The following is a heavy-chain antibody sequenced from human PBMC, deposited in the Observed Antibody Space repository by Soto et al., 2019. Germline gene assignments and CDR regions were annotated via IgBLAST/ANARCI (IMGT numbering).Heavy chain of an antibody. V-gene: IGHV4-39*01. J-gene: IGHJ5*02. Sequence: PHARSHPPTCSGGFLIRFCYLLGWLLLAPRKGLEWIGSIYYSGSTYYNPSLKSRVTISVDTSKNQFSLKRSSVTAADTAVYYCARLRMDIVVVVAATFGGYWFDPWGQGTLGTVS. D-gene: IGHD2-15*01. CDR2: IYYSGST. CDR3: ARLRMDIVVVVAATFGGYWFDP. CDR1: GGFLIRFCYL.